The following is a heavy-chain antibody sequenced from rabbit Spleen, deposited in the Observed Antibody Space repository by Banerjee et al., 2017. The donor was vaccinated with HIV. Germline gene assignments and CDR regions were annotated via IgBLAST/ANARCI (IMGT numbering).Heavy chain of an antibody. Sequence: QEQLVESGGDLVKPGASLTLPCTASGFSFSNKAEMCWVRQAPGKGLEWIACINAVTGKSVYASWVNGRFTISRSTSLNTVDLKMTSLTAADTATYFCARNLENYAGSSYLDLWGPGTLVTVS. CDR1: GFSFSNKAE. V-gene: IGHV1S43*01. D-gene: IGHD8-1*01. CDR2: INAVTGKS. J-gene: IGHJ6*01. CDR3: ARNLENYAGSSYLDL.